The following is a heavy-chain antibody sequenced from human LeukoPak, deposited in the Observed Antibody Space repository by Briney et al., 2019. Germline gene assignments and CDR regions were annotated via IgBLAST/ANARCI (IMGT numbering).Heavy chain of an antibody. V-gene: IGHV3-7*01. CDR1: GFTFSSYW. CDR3: ASFIAAAGPNWFDP. Sequence: GGSLRLSCAASGFTFSSYWMSWVRQAPGKGLEWVANIKQDGSEKYYVDSVKGRVTISRDNAKNSLYLKMNSLRAEDTAVYYCASFIAAAGPNWFDPWGQGTLVTVSS. J-gene: IGHJ5*02. D-gene: IGHD6-13*01. CDR2: IKQDGSEK.